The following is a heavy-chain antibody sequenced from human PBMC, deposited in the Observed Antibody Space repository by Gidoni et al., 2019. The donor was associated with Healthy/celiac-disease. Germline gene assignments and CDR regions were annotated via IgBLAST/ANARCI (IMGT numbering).Heavy chain of an antibody. CDR3: ARDSRRFGCSSTSCYLAPHWFDP. V-gene: IGHV4-30-2*04. D-gene: IGHD2-2*01. Sequence: TYYNPSLKSRVTISVDTSKNQFSLKLSSVTAADTAVYYCARDSRRFGCSSTSCYLAPHWFDPWGQGTLVTVSS. J-gene: IGHJ5*02. CDR2: T.